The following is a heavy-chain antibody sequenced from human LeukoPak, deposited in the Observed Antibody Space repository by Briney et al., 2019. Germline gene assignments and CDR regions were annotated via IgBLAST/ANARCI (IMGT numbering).Heavy chain of an antibody. J-gene: IGHJ4*02. D-gene: IGHD6-19*01. CDR1: GFTFSTYN. CDR3: ARVISVAGYDY. CDR2: ISTSSSYI. V-gene: IGHV3-21*01. Sequence: GGSLRLSCTASGFTFSTYNMNWVRQAPGKGLEWVSSISTSSSYIYYADSVKGRFTISRDNAKNSLYLQMNSLRAEDTAVYYCARVISVAGYDYWGQGTLVTVSS.